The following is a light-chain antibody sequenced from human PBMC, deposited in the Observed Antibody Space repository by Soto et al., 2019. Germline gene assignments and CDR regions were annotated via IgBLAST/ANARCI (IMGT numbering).Light chain of an antibody. V-gene: IGKV3-15*01. CDR2: IAS. CDR1: QSISFN. Sequence: EIVMTQSPAALPVSPGERVTLSCRASQSISFNLAWYQQKPGQAPRLLIYIASTRAAGIPARFSGSGSGTEFTLTISSLQSEDSAIYYCQQYNNWPSWTFGQGTKVDIK. CDR3: QQYNNWPSWT. J-gene: IGKJ1*01.